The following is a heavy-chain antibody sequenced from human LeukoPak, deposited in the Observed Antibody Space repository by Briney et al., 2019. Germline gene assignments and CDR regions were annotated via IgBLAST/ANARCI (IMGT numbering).Heavy chain of an antibody. CDR3: ARVACSGGSCYAGASYYFDY. V-gene: IGHV4-59*01. D-gene: IGHD2-15*01. CDR1: GGSISSYY. J-gene: IGHJ4*02. CDR2: IYYSGST. Sequence: SETLSLTCTVSGGSISSYYWSWIRQPPGKGLEWIGYIYYSGSTNYNPSLKSRATISVDTSKNQFSLKLSSVTAADTAVYYCARVACSGGSCYAGASYYFDYWGQGTLVTVSS.